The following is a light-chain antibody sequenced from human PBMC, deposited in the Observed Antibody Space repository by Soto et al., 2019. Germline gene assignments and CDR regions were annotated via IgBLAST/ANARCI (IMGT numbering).Light chain of an antibody. Sequence: DIQMTQSPSSLSASIGDRVTITCRASQSISSYLNWYQQKPGKAPKLLIHAASSLQGGVPSRFSGSGSGTDFTLTISSLQPEDFATYYCQQSYSTPLIFGGGTKVEIK. J-gene: IGKJ4*01. CDR1: QSISSY. CDR3: QQSYSTPLI. CDR2: AAS. V-gene: IGKV1-39*01.